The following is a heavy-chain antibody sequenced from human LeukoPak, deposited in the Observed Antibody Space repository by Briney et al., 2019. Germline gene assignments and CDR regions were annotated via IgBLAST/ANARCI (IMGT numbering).Heavy chain of an antibody. D-gene: IGHD1-26*01. V-gene: IGHV5-51*01. CDR1: GYSFTNHW. J-gene: IGHJ4*02. CDR3: ARLYSASYDY. Sequence: GECLKVSCKASGYSFTNHWIGWVRQMPGKGLEWMGILYPGDSDTRYSPSFQGQVTISADRSISTAYLQWSSLKASDTAMYYCARLYSASYDYWGQGTLVTVSS. CDR2: LYPGDSDT.